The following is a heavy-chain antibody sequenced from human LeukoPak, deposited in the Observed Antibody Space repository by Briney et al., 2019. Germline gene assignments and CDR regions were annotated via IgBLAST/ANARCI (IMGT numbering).Heavy chain of an antibody. CDR2: ISSSSSYI. Sequence: GGSLRLSCAASGFTFSSCSMSWVRQAPGEGLEWVSSISSSSSYIYYADSVKGRFTISRDNAKNSPYLQMNSLRAQDTAVYYCASRSAVTGALDYWGQGTLVTVSS. CDR3: ASRSAVTGALDY. CDR1: GFTFSSCS. J-gene: IGHJ4*02. D-gene: IGHD1-14*01. V-gene: IGHV3-21*01.